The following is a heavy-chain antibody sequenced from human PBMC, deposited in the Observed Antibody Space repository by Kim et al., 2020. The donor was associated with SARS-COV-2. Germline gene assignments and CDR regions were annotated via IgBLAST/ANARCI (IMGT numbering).Heavy chain of an antibody. CDR1: GFTFSSYS. CDR3: ARDLDTMVRGVTNGMDV. V-gene: IGHV3-21*01. D-gene: IGHD3-10*01. CDR2: ISSSSSYI. Sequence: GGSLRLSCAASGFTFSSYSMNWVRQAPGKGLEWVSSISSSSSYIYYADSVKGRFTISRDNAKNSLYLQMNSLRAEDTAVYYCARDLDTMVRGVTNGMDVWGQGTTVTVSS. J-gene: IGHJ6*02.